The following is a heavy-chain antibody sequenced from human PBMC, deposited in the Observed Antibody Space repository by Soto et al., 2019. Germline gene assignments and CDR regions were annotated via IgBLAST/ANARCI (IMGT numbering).Heavy chain of an antibody. CDR1: GYNFINYG. CDR2: IRVHKGNT. D-gene: IGHD3-10*01. V-gene: IGHV1-18*01. Sequence: ASVKVSCKASGYNFINYGITWVRQAPGQGLEWMGWIRVHKGNTNYAQKFQGRVTMTTDTSTGTAYMELRSLRPDDTAVYYCVRDLDGSGSYYTDYWGPGTLVTVSS. CDR3: VRDLDGSGSYYTDY. J-gene: IGHJ4*02.